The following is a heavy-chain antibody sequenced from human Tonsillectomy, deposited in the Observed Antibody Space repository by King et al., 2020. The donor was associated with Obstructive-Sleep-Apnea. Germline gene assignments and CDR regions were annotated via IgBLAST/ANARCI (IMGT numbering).Heavy chain of an antibody. CDR1: GFTFRSFA. J-gene: IGHJ4*02. CDR3: AREGLKEGSGNYDY. D-gene: IGHD3-10*01. V-gene: IGHV3-30*04. CDR2: ISYDGGKQ. Sequence: VQLVESGGGVAQPGRSLRLSCAASGFTFRSFAMHWVCQAPGKGLEWVALISYDGGKQYYAKPVEGRFNISRDNSKNTLYLRMNSLRTDDTAVYYCAREGLKEGSGNYDYWGQGTLVTVSS.